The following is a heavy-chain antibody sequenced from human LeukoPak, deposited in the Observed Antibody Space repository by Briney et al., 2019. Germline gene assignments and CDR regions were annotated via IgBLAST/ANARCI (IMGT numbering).Heavy chain of an antibody. CDR1: GGPFSSYA. J-gene: IGHJ6*03. Sequence: GASVKVSCKASGGPFSSYAISWVRQAPGQGLEWMGGIIPIFGTANYAQKFQGRVTITADESTSTAYMELSSLRSEDTAVYYCARGIGYCSGGSCYRGNYYSYYMDVWGKGTTVTISS. CDR2: IIPIFGTA. V-gene: IGHV1-69*13. CDR3: ARGIGYCSGGSCYRGNYYSYYMDV. D-gene: IGHD2-15*01.